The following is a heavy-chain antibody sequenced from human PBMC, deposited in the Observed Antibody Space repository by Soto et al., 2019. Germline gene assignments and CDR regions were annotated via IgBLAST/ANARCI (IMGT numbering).Heavy chain of an antibody. Sequence: PGESLKISCKGSGFTFTSYWIGWVRQMPGKGLEWMGIIYPGASDTRYSPSFQGQVTISADKSINTAYLQWTSLKASDTAMYYCARQDGAAAYYFDYWGQGXLVTVYS. CDR2: IYPGASDT. D-gene: IGHD2-2*01. CDR3: ARQDGAAAYYFDY. J-gene: IGHJ4*02. CDR1: GFTFTSYW. V-gene: IGHV5-51*01.